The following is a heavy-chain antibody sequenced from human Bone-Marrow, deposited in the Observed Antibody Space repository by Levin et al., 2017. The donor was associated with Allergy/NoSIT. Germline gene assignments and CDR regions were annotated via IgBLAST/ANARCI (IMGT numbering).Heavy chain of an antibody. Sequence: PSETLSLTCTVSGDSINNYNYYWGWVRQPPGKGLEWIGNIYSGGSTSYNPSLQSRVTISVDTSKSQFSLHLRSVSAADTAVYYCVRQGGVFSYSSSWHVDHWGRGILVTVSS. CDR3: VRQGGVFSYSSSWHVDH. CDR2: IYSGGST. J-gene: IGHJ4*01. D-gene: IGHD6-13*01. CDR1: GDSINNYNYY. V-gene: IGHV4-39*01.